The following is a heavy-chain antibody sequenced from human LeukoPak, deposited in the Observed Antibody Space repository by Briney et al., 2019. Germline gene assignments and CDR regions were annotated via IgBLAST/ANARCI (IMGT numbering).Heavy chain of an antibody. J-gene: IGHJ6*02. CDR2: FDPEDGET. Sequence: AASVKVSCKASGYSLTTYYMHWVRQAPGKGLEWMGGFDPEDGETIYAQKFQGRVTMTEDTSTDTAYMELSSLRSEDTAVYYCATVRPAASPDAYYYYGMDVWGQGTTVTVSS. D-gene: IGHD2-2*01. CDR1: GYSLTTYY. CDR3: ATVRPAASPDAYYYYGMDV. V-gene: IGHV1-24*01.